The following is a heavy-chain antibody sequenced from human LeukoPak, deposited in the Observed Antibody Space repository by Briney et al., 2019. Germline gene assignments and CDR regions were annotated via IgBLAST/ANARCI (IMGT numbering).Heavy chain of an antibody. Sequence: SVKVSCKASGGTFSSYAISWVRQAPGQGLEWMGGIIPIFGTANYAQKFQGRVTITADESTSTAYMELSSLRSEDTAVYYCAKSYYDLWSGYRDHDAFDIWGQGTMVTVSS. D-gene: IGHD3-3*01. J-gene: IGHJ3*02. V-gene: IGHV1-69*13. CDR3: AKSYYDLWSGYRDHDAFDI. CDR1: GGTFSSYA. CDR2: IIPIFGTA.